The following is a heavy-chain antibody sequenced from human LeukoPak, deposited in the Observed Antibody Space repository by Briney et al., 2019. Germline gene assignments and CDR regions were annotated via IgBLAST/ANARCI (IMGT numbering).Heavy chain of an antibody. CDR2: MNPNSGNT. D-gene: IGHD6-13*01. J-gene: IGHJ4*02. V-gene: IGHV1-8*01. Sequence: ASVKVSCKASGYTFTSYDINWVRQATGQGLEWMGWMNPNSGNTGYAQKFQGRVTMTRNTSISTAYMELSSLRSEDTAVYYCAKGSIAAAGTFLMGTSLQYFDYWGQGTLVTVSS. CDR1: GYTFTSYD. CDR3: AKGSIAAAGTFLMGTSLQYFDY.